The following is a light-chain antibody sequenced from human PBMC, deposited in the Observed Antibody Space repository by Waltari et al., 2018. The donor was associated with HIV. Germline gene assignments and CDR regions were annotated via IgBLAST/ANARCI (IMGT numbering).Light chain of an antibody. Sequence: ELALTQSPGTLSLSPGERATLSCRASQSVSNKYLVWYQQKPGQAPRLLIYAASSRATGIPDRFSGSGSGTDFTLTISRLEPEDFAVYYCQQYAGSYTFGQGTKLEIK. CDR1: QSVSNKY. V-gene: IGKV3-20*01. CDR3: QQYAGSYT. J-gene: IGKJ2*01. CDR2: AAS.